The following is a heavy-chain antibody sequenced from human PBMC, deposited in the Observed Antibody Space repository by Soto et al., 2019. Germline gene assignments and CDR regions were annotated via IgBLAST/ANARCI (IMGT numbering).Heavy chain of an antibody. D-gene: IGHD4-17*01. Sequence: SETLSLTCTVSGGSISYYYWSWIRQPPGKGLEWIGNIYSTGSTDYNPSLKSRVTISVGTSKNQFSLNLSSVTAADPAVYYCARQHGDYVPHLAYWGQGTLVTVSS. J-gene: IGHJ4*02. CDR2: IYSTGST. CDR3: ARQHGDYVPHLAY. CDR1: GGSISYYY. V-gene: IGHV4-59*08.